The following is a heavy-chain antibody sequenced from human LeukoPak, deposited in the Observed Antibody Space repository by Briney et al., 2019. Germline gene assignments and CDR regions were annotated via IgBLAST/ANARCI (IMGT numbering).Heavy chain of an antibody. CDR1: GGSISSYY. CDR2: ISYSGNT. J-gene: IGHJ4*02. CDR3: ARQGGYIAPLAL. Sequence: SETLSLTCTVSGGSISSYYWSWIRQPPGKGLEWIGYISYSGNTNYNPSLKSRVTISVDTSKNQFSLKLSSVTAADTAVYYCARQGGYIAPLALWGQGTLVTISA. D-gene: IGHD6-13*01. V-gene: IGHV4-59*08.